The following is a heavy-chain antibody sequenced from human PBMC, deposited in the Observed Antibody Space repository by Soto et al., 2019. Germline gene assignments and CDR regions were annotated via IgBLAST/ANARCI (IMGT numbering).Heavy chain of an antibody. V-gene: IGHV3-33*01. J-gene: IGHJ6*02. CDR2: IWYDGSNK. CDR3: ARVIMDV. Sequence: ALRLCCAGSGVTVGRYGMHWVRQAPGKGLEWVAVIWYDGSNKYYADSVKGRFTISRDNAKNSLYLQMNSLRDEDTAVYYCARVIMDVWGQGTTVTVSS. CDR1: GVTVGRYG.